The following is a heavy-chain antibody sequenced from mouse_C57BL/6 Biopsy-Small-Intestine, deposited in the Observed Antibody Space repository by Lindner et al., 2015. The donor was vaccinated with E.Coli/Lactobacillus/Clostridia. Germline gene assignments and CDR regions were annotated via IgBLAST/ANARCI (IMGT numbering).Heavy chain of an antibody. Sequence: VQLQESGAELARPGASVKLSCRASGYTFINYGISWVKQTIGQGLEWIGEIYPRGGNTYYSEKFKGKATLTADKSPSTAYMELRSLTSEDSAVYFCAREYGSSYGDYFDYWGQGTTLTVSS. CDR1: GYTFINYG. D-gene: IGHD1-1*01. V-gene: IGHV1-81*01. CDR3: AREYGSSYGDYFDY. CDR2: IYPRGGNT. J-gene: IGHJ2*01.